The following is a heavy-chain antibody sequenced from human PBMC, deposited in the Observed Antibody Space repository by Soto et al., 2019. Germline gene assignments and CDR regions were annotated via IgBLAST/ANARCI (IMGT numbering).Heavy chain of an antibody. CDR2: INAGNGNT. CDR1: GYTFTGYA. V-gene: IGHV1-3*01. CDR3: AREKSSGYVIFDY. D-gene: IGHD5-12*01. Sequence: ASVKVSCKASGYTFTGYAMHWVRQAPGQRLEWMGWINAGNGNTKYSQKFQGRVTITRDTSASTAYMELSSLRSEDTAVYYCAREKSSGYVIFDYWGQGPLVTV. J-gene: IGHJ4*02.